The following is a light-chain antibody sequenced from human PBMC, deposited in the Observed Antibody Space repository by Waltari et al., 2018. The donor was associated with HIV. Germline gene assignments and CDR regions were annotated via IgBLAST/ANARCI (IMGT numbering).Light chain of an antibody. Sequence: DIVLTQSPDSLAVSLGERASINCKSSQSVLYPSNNKNFLAGYQQKPGQPPKLLVYWASYREFGVPDRFSGSGSGTDFTLTISSLQAEDVAVYYGQQYYTTPRTFGPGTTVDIK. CDR3: QQYYTTPRT. CDR2: WAS. CDR1: QSVLYPSNNKNF. J-gene: IGKJ3*01. V-gene: IGKV4-1*01.